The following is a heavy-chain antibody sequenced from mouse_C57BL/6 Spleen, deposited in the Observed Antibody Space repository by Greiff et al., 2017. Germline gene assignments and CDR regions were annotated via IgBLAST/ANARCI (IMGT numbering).Heavy chain of an antibody. D-gene: IGHD1-1*01. CDR3: ARIYGSSDYAMDY. Sequence: VQLQQPGAELVKPGASVKMSCKASGYTFTSYWITWVKQRPGQGLEWIGDIYPGRGSTNYNEKFKSKATLTVDTSSSTAYMQLSSLTSEDSAVYYCARIYGSSDYAMDYWGQGTSVTVSS. V-gene: IGHV1-55*01. J-gene: IGHJ4*01. CDR2: IYPGRGST. CDR1: GYTFTSYW.